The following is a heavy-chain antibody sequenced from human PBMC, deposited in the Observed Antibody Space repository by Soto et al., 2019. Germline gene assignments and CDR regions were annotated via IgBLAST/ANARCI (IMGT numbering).Heavy chain of an antibody. CDR1: GGSVSSGGYS. CDR2: IYHSGST. CDR3: ARDGGDERRFDS. J-gene: IGHJ4*02. D-gene: IGHD2-21*02. Sequence: SDTLSLTCAVSGGSVSSGGYSWSWIRQPPGKGLEWIGYIYHSGSTYYNPSLKSRVTISVDRSKNQFSLKLSSVTAADTAVYYCARDGGDERRFDSWGPGTLVPVSS. V-gene: IGHV4-30-2*01.